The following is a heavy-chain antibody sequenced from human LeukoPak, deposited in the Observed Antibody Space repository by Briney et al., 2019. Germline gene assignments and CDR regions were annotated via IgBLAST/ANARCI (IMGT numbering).Heavy chain of an antibody. J-gene: IGHJ5*02. V-gene: IGHV4-61*02. CDR1: GGSISSANYY. Sequence: SETLSLTCTVSGGSISSANYYWSWIRRPAGKGLEWIGRIDTSGSATYNPSLKSRVAISIDTSKNQFSLKLGSVTAADTAVYYCARDRGRMVYAVWFDPWGQGTLVTVSS. D-gene: IGHD2-8*01. CDR3: ARDRGRMVYAVWFDP. CDR2: IDTSGSA.